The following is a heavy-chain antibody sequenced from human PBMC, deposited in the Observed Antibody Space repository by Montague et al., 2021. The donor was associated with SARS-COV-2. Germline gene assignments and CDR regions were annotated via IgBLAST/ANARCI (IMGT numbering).Heavy chain of an antibody. CDR2: INRDGSST. CDR1: GFTFNNYW. V-gene: IGHV3-74*01. Sequence: SFLLSCAASGFTFNNYWMHWVRQVPRKGLLWVSRINRDGSSTTYADSVKGRFTISRDNAKNTPYLQVNSLRDDDTAVYYCAREAYNSGDFDFWGQGTLVTVSS. CDR3: AREAYNSGDFDF. J-gene: IGHJ4*02. D-gene: IGHD6-19*01.